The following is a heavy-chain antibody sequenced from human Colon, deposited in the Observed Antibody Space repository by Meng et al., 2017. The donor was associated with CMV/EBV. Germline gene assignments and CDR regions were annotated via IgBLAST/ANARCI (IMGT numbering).Heavy chain of an antibody. Sequence: GESLKISCAASGFSFRAYCMHWVRQAPGKGLEWLAAISYDSTDNKYYTESVKGRFTISRDNSKNTLYLQMNSLRAEDTAVYYCARDGFTYGYYFDYWGQGTLVTVSS. CDR2: ISYDSTDNK. D-gene: IGHD5-18*01. V-gene: IGHV3-30*04. CDR3: ARDGFTYGYYFDY. CDR1: GFSFRAYC. J-gene: IGHJ4*02.